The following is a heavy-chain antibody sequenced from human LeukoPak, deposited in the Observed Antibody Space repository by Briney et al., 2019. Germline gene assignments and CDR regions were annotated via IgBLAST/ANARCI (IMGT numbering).Heavy chain of an antibody. CDR3: ARDRVVVKGPSPSRSVRGIAARLSPGY. CDR1: GYTFTGYY. J-gene: IGHJ4*02. Sequence: ASVKASCKASGYTFTGYYMHWVRQAPGQGLEWMGWINPNSGGTNYAQKFQGRVTMTRDTSISTAYMELSSLRSEDTAVYYCARDRVVVKGPSPSRSVRGIAARLSPGYWGQGTLVTVSS. CDR2: INPNSGGT. V-gene: IGHV1-2*02. D-gene: IGHD6-6*01.